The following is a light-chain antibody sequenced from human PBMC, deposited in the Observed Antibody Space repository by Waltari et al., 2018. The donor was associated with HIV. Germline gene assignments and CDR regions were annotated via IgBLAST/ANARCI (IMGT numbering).Light chain of an antibody. J-gene: IGKJ4*01. V-gene: IGKV4-1*01. Sequence: DIVMTQSPDSLAVSLGARATVTCTSSRTILYNRNYLAWYQQKPRQAPKVLIYWASTRAFGVPDRFSGSGSGTNFSLTISRVQADDVAIYYCQQYYTLRSTFGGGTKIEI. CDR1: RTILYNRNY. CDR2: WAS. CDR3: QQYYTLRST.